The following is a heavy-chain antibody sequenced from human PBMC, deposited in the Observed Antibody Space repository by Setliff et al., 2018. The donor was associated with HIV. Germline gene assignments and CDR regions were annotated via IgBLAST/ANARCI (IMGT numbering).Heavy chain of an antibody. CDR1: GYTFTSYG. J-gene: IGHJ5*02. CDR2: ISAYNGNT. Sequence: ASVKVSCKASGYTFTSYGISWVRQAPGQGLEWMGWISAYNGNTNYAQKLQGRVTMTTDTSTSTAYMELRSLRSDDTAVYYCARDPPVFMVRGAYNWFDPWSQGTLVTVSS. CDR3: ARDPPVFMVRGAYNWFDP. V-gene: IGHV1-18*01. D-gene: IGHD3-10*01.